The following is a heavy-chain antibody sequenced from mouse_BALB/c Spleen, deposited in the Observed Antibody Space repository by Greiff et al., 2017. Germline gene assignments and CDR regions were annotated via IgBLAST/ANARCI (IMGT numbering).Heavy chain of an antibody. V-gene: IGHV5-9-3*01. CDR3: ARVDVYAMDY. D-gene: IGHD2-3*01. J-gene: IGHJ4*01. CDR1: GFTFSSYA. Sequence: EVQLVESGGGLVKPGGSLKLSCAASGFTFSSYAMSWVRQTPEKRLEWVATISSGGSYTYYPDSVKGRFTISRDNAKNTLYLQMSSLRSEDTAMYYCARVDVYAMDYWGQGTSVTVSS. CDR2: ISSGGSYT.